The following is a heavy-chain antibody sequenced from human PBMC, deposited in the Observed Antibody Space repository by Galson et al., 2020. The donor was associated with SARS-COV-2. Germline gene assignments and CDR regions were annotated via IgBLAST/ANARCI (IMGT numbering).Heavy chain of an antibody. J-gene: IGHJ5*02. CDR1: GGSISSYY. V-gene: IGHV4-59*01. Sequence: SETLSLTCTVSGGSISSYYWIWIRQPPGKGLERIGYIYYSGSTNYNPSLKSRVTISPDTSKNQFSLKLSSVTAADTAVYYCARDRATYYYGSGSYYLGWFDPWGQGTLVTVSS. CDR3: ARDRATYYYGSGSYYLGWFDP. CDR2: IYYSGST. D-gene: IGHD3-10*01.